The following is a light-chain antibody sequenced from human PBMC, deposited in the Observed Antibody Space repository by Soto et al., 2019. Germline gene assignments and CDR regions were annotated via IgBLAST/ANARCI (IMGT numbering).Light chain of an antibody. CDR2: KAS. CDR3: QQYNNNSWT. V-gene: IGKV1-5*03. CDR1: QSSSIF. J-gene: IGKJ1*01. Sequence: DIQMTQSPSTLSASGGDSIAITCEASQSSSIFLAWYPQKPGKDPKLLIYKASSLESGVPSRFSGSGSGTAFTLTISSLQTDDYATYYCQQYNNNSWTFGQGTKVEIK.